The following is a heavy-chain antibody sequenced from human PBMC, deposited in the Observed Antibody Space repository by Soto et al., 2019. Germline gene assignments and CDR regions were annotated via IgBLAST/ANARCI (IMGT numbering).Heavy chain of an antibody. CDR1: GYTFTSYD. CDR2: MNPNSGNT. Sequence: ASVKVSCKASGYTFTSYDINWVRQATGQGLEWMGWMNPNSGNTGYAQKFQGRVTMTRNTSISTAYMELSSLRSEDTAVYYCARGSPFKYHDFWSGYVRTVSMDVWGKGTTVTVSS. J-gene: IGHJ6*03. CDR3: ARGSPFKYHDFWSGYVRTVSMDV. V-gene: IGHV1-8*01. D-gene: IGHD3-3*01.